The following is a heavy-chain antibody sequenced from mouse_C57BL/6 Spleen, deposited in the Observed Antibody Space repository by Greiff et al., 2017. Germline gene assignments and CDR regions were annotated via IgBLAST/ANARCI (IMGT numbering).Heavy chain of an antibody. J-gene: IGHJ1*03. CDR3: ARNWDERDWYFDV. Sequence: EVKLMESGPGLVKPSQSLSLTCSVTGYSITSGYYWNWIRQFPGNKLEWMGYISYDGSNNYNPSLKNRISITRDTSKNQFFLKLNSVTTEDTATYYCARNWDERDWYFDVWGTGTTVTVSS. D-gene: IGHD4-1*01. CDR2: ISYDGSN. CDR1: GYSITSGYY. V-gene: IGHV3-6*01.